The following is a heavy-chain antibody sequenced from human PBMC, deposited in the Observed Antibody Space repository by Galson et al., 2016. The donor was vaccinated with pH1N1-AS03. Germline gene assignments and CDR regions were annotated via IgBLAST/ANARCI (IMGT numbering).Heavy chain of an antibody. CDR1: GYNFMSYW. CDR3: ARPSPLGIPGRKGLYAFDL. D-gene: IGHD7-27*01. Sequence: QSGAEVTKPGESLKISCKVSGYNFMSYWIGWVRQMPGKGLEWLGIMYPEDSDVRYSPSLRGQVTISADKSISTAYLQWTSLEASDTAIYCCARPSPLGIPGRKGLYAFDLWGQGTKVTVSS. J-gene: IGHJ3*01. V-gene: IGHV5-51*03. CDR2: MYPEDSDV.